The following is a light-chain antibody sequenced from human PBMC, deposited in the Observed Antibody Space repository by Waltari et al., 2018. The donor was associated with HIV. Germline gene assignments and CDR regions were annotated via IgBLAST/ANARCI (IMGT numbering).Light chain of an antibody. Sequence: QSALTQPASVSGSPGQSITISCTGTSSDVGVYDYVSWYQQHPGKAPKLMIFEVSYRPSWVASRFSGSKSGNTAALTISGLRAEDEADYYGSSYTTSSTLVVFGGGTRLTVL. J-gene: IGLJ3*02. V-gene: IGLV2-14*01. CDR3: SSYTTSSTLVV. CDR2: EVS. CDR1: SSDVGVYDY.